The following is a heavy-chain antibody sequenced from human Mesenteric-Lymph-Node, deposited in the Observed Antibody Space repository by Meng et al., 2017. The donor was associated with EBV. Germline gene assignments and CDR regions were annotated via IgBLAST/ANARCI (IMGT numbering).Heavy chain of an antibody. V-gene: IGHV1-18*01. CDR1: GYTFTSYG. CDR3: ARWDQYYDSSGYDY. J-gene: IGHJ4*02. Sequence: QVQLGQSGAEVKKPGASGKVSCKAFGYTFTSYGISWVRQAPGEGPGWMGWISGHNGNTNYAQKFQGRVTLTTDTSTSTAYMELRSLRSDDTAVYYCARWDQYYDSSGYDYWGQGTLVTVSS. CDR2: ISGHNGNT. D-gene: IGHD3-22*01.